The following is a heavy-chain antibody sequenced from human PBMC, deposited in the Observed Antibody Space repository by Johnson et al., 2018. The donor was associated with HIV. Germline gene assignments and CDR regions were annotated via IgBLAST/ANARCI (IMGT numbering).Heavy chain of an antibody. Sequence: QVQLVESGGTVVRPGGSLRLSCAASGFTFDNYGMSWVHQAPGKGLAWVVLISYDGSNEYYADSVKGRFLIPRDNSKNTLYLQINSLRAEDPAVYYCATTRWSDTDPFDIWGQGTMVTVSS. D-gene: IGHD3-3*01. V-gene: IGHV3-30*03. CDR2: ISYDGSNE. CDR1: GFTFDNYG. CDR3: ATTRWSDTDPFDI. J-gene: IGHJ3*02.